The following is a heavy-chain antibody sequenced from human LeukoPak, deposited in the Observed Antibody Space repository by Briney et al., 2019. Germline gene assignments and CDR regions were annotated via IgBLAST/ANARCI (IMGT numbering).Heavy chain of an antibody. CDR3: ARDRIGSYSRAHDFDY. V-gene: IGHV1-18*01. Sequence: ASVKVSCKASGYTFTSYGISWVRQAPGQGLEWMGWISAYNGNTNYAQKLQGRVTMTTDTSTSTAYMELRSLRSDDTAVYYCARDRIGSYSRAHDFDYWGQGTLVTVSS. CDR1: GYTFTSYG. CDR2: ISAYNGNT. D-gene: IGHD1-26*01. J-gene: IGHJ4*02.